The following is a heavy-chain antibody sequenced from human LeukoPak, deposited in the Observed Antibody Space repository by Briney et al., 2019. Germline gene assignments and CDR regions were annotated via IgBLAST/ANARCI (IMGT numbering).Heavy chain of an antibody. V-gene: IGHV3-74*01. CDR3: ATKQWLAPPPDS. CDR1: GFTFSKYW. CDR2: INTDGTIT. Sequence: GGSLRLSCAASGFTFSKYWMLWVRQAPGKGLESVSRINTDGTITNYADSVKGRFTVSRDNANNTLFLQMNSVRDEDTAVYYCATKQWLAPPPDSWGQGTPVTVSS. D-gene: IGHD6-19*01. J-gene: IGHJ4*02.